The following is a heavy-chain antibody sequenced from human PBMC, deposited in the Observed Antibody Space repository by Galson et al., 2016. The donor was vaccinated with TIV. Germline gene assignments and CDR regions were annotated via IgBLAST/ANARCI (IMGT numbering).Heavy chain of an antibody. J-gene: IGHJ6*02. Sequence: SVKVSCKASGDTISSYVFNWVRLAPGQGLEWTGGIIPLFRTTNYAQKFQGRVTITADESTNTAHMELNSLRSGDTAVYYCASDRNTAFDTYNYYYGMDVWGQGTTVTVSS. CDR3: ASDRNTAFDTYNYYYGMDV. CDR1: GDTISSYV. V-gene: IGHV1-69*13. CDR2: IIPLFRTT. D-gene: IGHD5-18*01.